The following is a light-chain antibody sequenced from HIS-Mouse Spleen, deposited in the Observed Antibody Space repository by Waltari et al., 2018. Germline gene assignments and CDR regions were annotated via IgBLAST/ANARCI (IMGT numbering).Light chain of an antibody. CDR2: EDN. V-gene: IGLV6-57*04. Sequence: NFMLTQPHSVSESPGQTVTISCTRSSGSIASNYVQWYQQRPGSAPTTVIYEDNQRPSGVPDRFSGSIDSSSNSASLTISGLKTEDEADYYCQSYDSSNLVFGGGTK. CDR1: SGSIASNY. J-gene: IGLJ3*02. CDR3: QSYDSSNLV.